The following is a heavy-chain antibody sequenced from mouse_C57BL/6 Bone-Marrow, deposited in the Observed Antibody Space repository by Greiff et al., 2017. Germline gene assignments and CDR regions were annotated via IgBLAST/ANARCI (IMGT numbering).Heavy chain of an antibody. CDR3: VFYGYGSRYYFDY. V-gene: IGHV1-74*01. CDR2: IHPSDSDT. D-gene: IGHD1-1*01. J-gene: IGHJ2*01. Sequence: QVQLQQSGAELVKPGASVKVSCKASGYTFTSYWMHWVKQRPGQGLEWIGRIHPSDSDTNYNQKFKGKATLTVDKSSSTAYMQLSSLTSEDYAVYYCVFYGYGSRYYFDYWGQGTTLTVSS. CDR1: GYTFTSYW.